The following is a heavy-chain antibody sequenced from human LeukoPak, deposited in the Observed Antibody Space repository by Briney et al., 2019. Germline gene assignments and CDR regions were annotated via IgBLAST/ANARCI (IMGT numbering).Heavy chain of an antibody. CDR1: GGSISSYY. D-gene: IGHD3-10*01. V-gene: IGHV4-59*01. J-gene: IGHJ4*02. CDR2: IYYSGST. Sequence: SSETLSLTCTVSGGSISSYYWSWIRQPPGKGLEWIGYIYYSGSTNYNPSLKSRVTISVDTSKNQFSLKLSSVTAADTAVYYCARARHYYGSGSRGLVFDYWGQGTLVTVSS. CDR3: ARARHYYGSGSRGLVFDY.